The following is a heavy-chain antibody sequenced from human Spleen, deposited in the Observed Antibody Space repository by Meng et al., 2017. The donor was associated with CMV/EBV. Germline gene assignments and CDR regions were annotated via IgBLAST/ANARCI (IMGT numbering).Heavy chain of an antibody. J-gene: IGHJ4*02. CDR2: ISSSDNSI. CDR1: GLTFSNYE. CDR3: AKQGDDFWSGPRDY. Sequence: GESLKISCTVSGLTFSNYEMNWVRQAPGKGLEWVSFISSSDNSIYYADSVQGRFTISRDNAKNSLYLQMNSLRAEDTALYYCAKQGDDFWSGPRDYWGQGTLVTVSS. V-gene: IGHV3-48*03. D-gene: IGHD3-3*01.